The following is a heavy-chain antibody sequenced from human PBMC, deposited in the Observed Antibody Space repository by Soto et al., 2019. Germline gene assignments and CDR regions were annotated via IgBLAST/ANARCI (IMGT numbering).Heavy chain of an antibody. CDR3: ASLYSSSGYSWDSLRYYGMDV. Sequence: SSETLSLTCTVSGGSISSYYWSWIRQPPGKGLEWIGYIYYSGSTNYNPSLKSRVTISVDTSKNQFSLKLSSVTAADTAVYYCASLYSSSGYSWDSLRYYGMDVWGQGTTVTVSS. D-gene: IGHD6-13*01. V-gene: IGHV4-59*01. J-gene: IGHJ6*02. CDR1: GGSISSYY. CDR2: IYYSGST.